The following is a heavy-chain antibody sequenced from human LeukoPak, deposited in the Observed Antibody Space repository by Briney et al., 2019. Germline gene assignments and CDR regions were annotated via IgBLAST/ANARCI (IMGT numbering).Heavy chain of an antibody. D-gene: IGHD2-15*01. J-gene: IGHJ6*02. Sequence: KASEPLSLTCTVSGGSISSYYWSWIRQPPGKGLEWIGYIYYSGSTNYNPSLKSRVTISVDTSKNQFSLKLSSVTAADTAVYYCAREVGRVDVWGQGTTVPVSS. CDR2: IYYSGST. V-gene: IGHV4-59*01. CDR1: GGSISSYY. CDR3: AREVGRVDV.